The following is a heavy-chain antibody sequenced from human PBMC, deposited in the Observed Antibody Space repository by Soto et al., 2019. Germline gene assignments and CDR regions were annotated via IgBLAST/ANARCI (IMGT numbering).Heavy chain of an antibody. V-gene: IGHV3-23*01. CDR3: AKDQSGGTCYCDYFDY. CDR1: GFTFSSYA. D-gene: IGHD2-15*01. CDR2: ISGSGGST. J-gene: IGHJ4*02. Sequence: GGSLRLSCAASGFTFSSYAMSWVRQAPGKGLEWVSAISGSGGSTYYADSVKGRFTISRENSKNTLYLQMNSLRAEDTAVYYCAKDQSGGTCYCDYFDYWGQGTLVTVSS.